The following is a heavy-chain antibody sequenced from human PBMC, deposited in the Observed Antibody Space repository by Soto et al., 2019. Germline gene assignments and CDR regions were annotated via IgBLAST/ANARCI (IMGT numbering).Heavy chain of an antibody. CDR2: IHYSGGT. J-gene: IGHJ4*02. CDR3: ARGTVTVNYFDS. D-gene: IGHD4-17*01. Sequence: PSETLSLTCTVSGGSVSDNYWSWIRQPPGKGLEWIGYIHYSGGTNYNPSLKSRVTMSVDTSKNQFSLNLNSLTAADTAVYYCARGTVTVNYFDSWGQGTLVTVSS. CDR1: GGSVSDNY. V-gene: IGHV4-59*02.